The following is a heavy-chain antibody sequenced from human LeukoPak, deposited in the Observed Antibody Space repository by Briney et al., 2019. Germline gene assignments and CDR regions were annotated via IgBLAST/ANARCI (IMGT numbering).Heavy chain of an antibody. V-gene: IGHV1-2*02. J-gene: IGHJ6*03. D-gene: IGHD6-19*01. CDR3: ARAHSSGWYTSDYYYYYYMDV. Sequence: ASVKVSCKASGYTFTGYYMHWVRQAPGRGLEWMGWINPNSGGTNYAQKFQGRVTMTRDTSISTAYMELRSLRSDDTAVYYCARAHSSGWYTSDYYYYYYMDVWGKGTTVTISS. CDR2: INPNSGGT. CDR1: GYTFTGYY.